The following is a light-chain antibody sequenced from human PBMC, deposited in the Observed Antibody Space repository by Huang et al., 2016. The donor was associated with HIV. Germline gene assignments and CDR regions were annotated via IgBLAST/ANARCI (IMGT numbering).Light chain of an antibody. CDR1: QSIDGY. CDR3: QQSYSTLIN. CDR2: SAS. V-gene: IGKV1-39*01. J-gene: IGKJ5*01. Sequence: IQMTQSPSFLSASVGDRVTITCRAGQSIDGYLNWYQQKSGKAPKLLISSASTLHTGVPPRFSGSGSGTDYTLIINNVQPDDFATYFCQQSYSTLINFGQGSRL.